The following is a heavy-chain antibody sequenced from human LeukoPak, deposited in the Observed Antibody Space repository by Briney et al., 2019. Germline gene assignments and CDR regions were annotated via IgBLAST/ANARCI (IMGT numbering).Heavy chain of an antibody. CDR3: ARNHYGGYFDY. Sequence: GGSLRLSCAASGFTFSSYSTNWVRQAPGKGLEWVSSISSSSSYIYYADSVKGRFTISRDNAKNSLYLQMNSLRAEDTAVYYCARNHYGGYFDYWGQGTLVTVSS. D-gene: IGHD4-17*01. CDR2: ISSSSSYI. CDR1: GFTFSSYS. J-gene: IGHJ4*02. V-gene: IGHV3-21*01.